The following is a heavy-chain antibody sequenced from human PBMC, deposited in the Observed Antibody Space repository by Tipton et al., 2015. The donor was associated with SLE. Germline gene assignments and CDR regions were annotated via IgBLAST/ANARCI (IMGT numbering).Heavy chain of an antibody. Sequence: TLSLTCTVSGGSISISIYYWGWIRQPPGKGLEWIASIYHTGSTYYNSSLKSRVTISVDTSKNQFSLNLNSVNAADTAVYYCALRGGGSSSDYWGQGTLVSVSS. CDR1: GGSISISIYY. V-gene: IGHV4-39*07. CDR3: ALRGGGSSSDY. D-gene: IGHD2-15*01. CDR2: IYHTGST. J-gene: IGHJ4*02.